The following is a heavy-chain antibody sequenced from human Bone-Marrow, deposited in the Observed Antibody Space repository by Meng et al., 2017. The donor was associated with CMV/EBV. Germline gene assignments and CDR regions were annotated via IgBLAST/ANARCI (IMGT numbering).Heavy chain of an antibody. CDR3: AKDIREYSSSWYYFDY. V-gene: IGHV3-9*01. D-gene: IGHD6-13*01. Sequence: SLKISCAASGFTFSSYWMSWVRQAPGKGLEWVSGISWNSGSIGYADSVKGRFTISRDNAKNSLYLQMNSLRAEDTALYYCAKDIREYSSSWYYFDYWGQGTLVTASS. CDR2: ISWNSGSI. J-gene: IGHJ4*02. CDR1: GFTFSSYW.